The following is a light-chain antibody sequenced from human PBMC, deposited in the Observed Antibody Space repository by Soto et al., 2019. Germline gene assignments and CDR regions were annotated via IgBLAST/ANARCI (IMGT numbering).Light chain of an antibody. CDR1: SGHSNYA. J-gene: IGLJ2*01. CDR2: LNSDGSH. CDR3: QTWGSGTVV. V-gene: IGLV4-69*01. Sequence: QSVLTQSPSASASLGASVKLTCTLSSGHSNYAIAWHQQQSEKGPRYLMKLNSDGSHSKGDVIPDRFSGSSSGAERYLTISSLQSEDEADYYCQTWGSGTVVFGGGTKLTVL.